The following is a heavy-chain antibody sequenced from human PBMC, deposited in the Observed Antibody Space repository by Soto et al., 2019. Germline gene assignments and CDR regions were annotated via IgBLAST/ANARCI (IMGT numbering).Heavy chain of an antibody. V-gene: IGHV3-48*03. D-gene: IGHD2-15*01. CDR2: ISSSGSTI. J-gene: IGHJ4*02. CDR3: ARLGFGGNPYYFDY. Sequence: GGSLRLSCAASGFTFSGYEMNWVRPAPGKGLEWLSYISSSGSTIYYAESVKGRFTISRDNAKNSLYLQMNSLRAEDTAVYYCARLGFGGNPYYFDYWGQGILVTVSS. CDR1: GFTFSGYE.